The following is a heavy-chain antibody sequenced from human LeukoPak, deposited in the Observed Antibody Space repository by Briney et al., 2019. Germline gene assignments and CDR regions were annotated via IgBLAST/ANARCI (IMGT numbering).Heavy chain of an antibody. V-gene: IGHV3-23*01. CDR1: GFTFSSYA. J-gene: IGHJ6*02. CDR2: ISGSGGST. CDR3: AKPSGYLYYYGMDV. Sequence: GGSLRLSCAASGFTFSSYAMSWVRQAPGKGLEWVSAISGSGGSTYYADSVKGRFTISRDNSKNTLYLQMNSLRAEDTAVYYCAKPSGYLYYYGMDVWGQGTTVTVSS. D-gene: IGHD3-3*01.